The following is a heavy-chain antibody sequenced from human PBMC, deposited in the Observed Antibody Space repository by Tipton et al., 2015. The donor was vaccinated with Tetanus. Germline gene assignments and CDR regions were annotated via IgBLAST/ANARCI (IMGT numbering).Heavy chain of an antibody. D-gene: IGHD6-6*01. CDR1: GGSISSYY. CDR3: ARGKGQLAQLTFDY. Sequence: LRLSCTVSGGSISSYYWSWIRQPPGKGLEWIGYIYYSGSTNYNPSLKSRVTISVDTSKNQFSLKLSSVTAADTAVYYCARGKGQLAQLTFDYWGQGTLVTVSS. V-gene: IGHV4-59*01. J-gene: IGHJ4*02. CDR2: IYYSGST.